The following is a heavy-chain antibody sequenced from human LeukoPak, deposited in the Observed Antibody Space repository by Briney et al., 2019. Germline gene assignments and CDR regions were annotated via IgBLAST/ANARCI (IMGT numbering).Heavy chain of an antibody. J-gene: IGHJ3*01. CDR3: ARPNITSYYDSRSYDAFDV. CDR1: EYTFTSYW. V-gene: IGHV5-51*01. CDR2: IYPADSRT. D-gene: IGHD3-22*01. Sequence: GESLKISCKGSEYTFTSYWIGWVRQMPGRGLEWMGIIYPADSRTRYSPSFQGQVTISADKSVRTAYLQWSSLKASDTAMYYCARPNITSYYDSRSYDAFDVWGEGTMVTVSS.